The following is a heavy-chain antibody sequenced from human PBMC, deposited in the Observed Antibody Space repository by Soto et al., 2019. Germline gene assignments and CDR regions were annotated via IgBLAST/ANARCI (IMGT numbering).Heavy chain of an antibody. CDR3: ARGAAGYYGMDV. CDR1: GGSISSGGYF. CDR2: SYHSGST. J-gene: IGHJ6*02. Sequence: SETLSLTCSVSGGSISSGGYFWNWVRQPPGKGLEWIGYSYHSGSTYYNPPLKSRVIISVDRSNNQFSLKLTSVTAADTAVYYCARGAAGYYGMDVWGQGTTVTVSS. V-gene: IGHV4-30-2*01.